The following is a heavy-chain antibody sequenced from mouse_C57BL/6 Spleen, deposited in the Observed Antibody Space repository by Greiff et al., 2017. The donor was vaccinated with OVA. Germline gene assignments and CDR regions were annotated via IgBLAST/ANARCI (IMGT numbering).Heavy chain of an antibody. Sequence: VQLVESGPGLVAPSQSLSITCTASGFSLTSYGVSWVRQPPDKGLEWLGVIWGDGSTTYHSALISRLSISKDNSKSQVILKLNSLQTDDTATYYCAKTGAAQDPYYYALDYWGQGTSVTVSS. CDR3: AKTGAAQDPYYYALDY. J-gene: IGHJ4*01. D-gene: IGHD3-2*02. V-gene: IGHV2-3*01. CDR1: GFSLTSYG. CDR2: IWGDGST.